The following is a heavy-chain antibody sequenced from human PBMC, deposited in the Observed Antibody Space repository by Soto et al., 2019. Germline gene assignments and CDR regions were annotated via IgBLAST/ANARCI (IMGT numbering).Heavy chain of an antibody. CDR3: AREVHYDILTGYYMPDAFDI. J-gene: IGHJ3*02. Sequence: SETLSLTCTVSGGSISNYYWSWIRQPQGKGLEWIGYIYYSGSTNYNPSLKSRVTISVDTSKNQFPLKLSSVTAADTAVYYCAREVHYDILTGYYMPDAFDIWGQGTMVTVSS. CDR1: GGSISNYY. D-gene: IGHD3-9*01. CDR2: IYYSGST. V-gene: IGHV4-59*01.